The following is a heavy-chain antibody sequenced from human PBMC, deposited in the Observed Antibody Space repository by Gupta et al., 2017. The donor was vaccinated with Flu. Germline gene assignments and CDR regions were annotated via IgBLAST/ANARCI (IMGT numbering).Heavy chain of an antibody. CDR1: GGSISSSSYY. D-gene: IGHD1-26*01. J-gene: IGHJ4*02. V-gene: IGHV4-39*01. CDR3: ATLWYSGSYSRRGTNAPGAY. Sequence: QLQLQESGPGLVKPSETLSLTCTVSGGSISSSSYYWGWIRQPPGKGLEWIGSIYYSGSTYYNPSLKSRVTISVDTSKNQFSLKLSSVTAADTAVYYCATLWYSGSYSRRGTNAPGAYWGQGTLVTVSS. CDR2: IYYSGST.